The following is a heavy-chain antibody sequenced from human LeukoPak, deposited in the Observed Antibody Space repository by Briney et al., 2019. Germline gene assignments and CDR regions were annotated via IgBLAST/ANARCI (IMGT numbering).Heavy chain of an antibody. D-gene: IGHD6-13*01. J-gene: IGHJ4*02. CDR3: TTGAAAGTDY. CDR2: IKQDGSEK. CDR1: GFTFSSYW. Sequence: PGGSLRLSCAAYGFTFSSYWMSWVRQAPGRGLEWVANIKQDGSEKYYVGSGKGRFTISRDNSKNTLYLQMNSLRAEDTAVYYCTTGAAAGTDYWGQGTLVTVSS. V-gene: IGHV3-7*01.